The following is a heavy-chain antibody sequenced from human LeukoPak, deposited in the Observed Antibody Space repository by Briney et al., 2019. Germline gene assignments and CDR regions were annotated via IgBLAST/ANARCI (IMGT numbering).Heavy chain of an antibody. CDR1: GYTFTSYG. J-gene: IGHJ4*02. V-gene: IGHV1-18*01. CDR2: ISAYNGNT. Sequence: ASVKVSCKASGYTFTSYGISWVRQAPGQGLEWMGWISAYNGNTNYAQKLQGRVTMTTDTATSTAYMELRSLRSDDTAVYYCVRDLNPFSSGYYKDYWGQGTLVTVSS. D-gene: IGHD3-22*01. CDR3: VRDLNPFSSGYYKDY.